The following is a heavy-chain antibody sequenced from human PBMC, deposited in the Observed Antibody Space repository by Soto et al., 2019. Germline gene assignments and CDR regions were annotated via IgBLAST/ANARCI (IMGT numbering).Heavy chain of an antibody. V-gene: IGHV3-64*01. CDR3: ARDQCSGESYYYLDY. J-gene: IGHJ4*02. Sequence: GGSLRLSCAASGFTFGTYAMHWVRQAPGKGLEYVSAISSDGGSTYYANSVRGRFTISRDNSKKTLYLQMGSLRVEDMGVYYCARDQCSGESYYYLDYWGQGALVTVSS. D-gene: IGHD2-15*01. CDR2: ISSDGGST. CDR1: GFTFGTYA.